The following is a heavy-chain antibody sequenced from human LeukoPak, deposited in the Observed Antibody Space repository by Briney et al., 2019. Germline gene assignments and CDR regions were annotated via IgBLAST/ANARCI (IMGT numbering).Heavy chain of an antibody. CDR3: AREPPMGRYCHGMDV. V-gene: IGHV3-66*01. CDR2: IYSGGSI. CDR1: GFAFDEHG. Sequence: GGSLRLSCTASGFAFDEHGMSWVRQVPGKGLEWVSVIYSGGSIYYADSVKGRFIISRDNSKNTLDLQLDSLRAEDTAVYYCAREPPMGRYCHGMDVWGQGTTVTVSS. J-gene: IGHJ6*02. D-gene: IGHD3-10*01.